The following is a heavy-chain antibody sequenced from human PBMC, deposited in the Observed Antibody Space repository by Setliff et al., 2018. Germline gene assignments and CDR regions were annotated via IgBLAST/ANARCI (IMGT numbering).Heavy chain of an antibody. J-gene: IGHJ4*02. V-gene: IGHV3-11*01. CDR3: ARRLRGSAWYVRLGEDY. CDR2: ISSGGETI. D-gene: IGHD2-21*02. CDR1: GFRFSDHC. Sequence: GGSLRLSCVGSGFRFSDHCMTWVRQAPGKGLEWLSDISSGGETISYTDSVKGRFTTSRDNAKNSLYLQMNSLRAEDTAVYYCARRLRGSAWYVRLGEDYWGQGVLVTVSS.